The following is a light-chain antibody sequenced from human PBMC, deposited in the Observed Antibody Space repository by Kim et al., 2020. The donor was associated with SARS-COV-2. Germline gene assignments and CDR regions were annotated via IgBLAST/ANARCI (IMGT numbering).Light chain of an antibody. Sequence: PASISCRCSRRLLYSNGYNYLNWYLQMPGRSPQLRIYLGSHRASGVPDRFSSSGSGTDFTLKISRVEADDVGDYYCIQSRQPPLTFGGGTKVDIK. J-gene: IGKJ4*01. CDR3: IQSRQPPLT. CDR1: RRLLYSNGYNY. CDR2: LGS. V-gene: IGKV2-28*01.